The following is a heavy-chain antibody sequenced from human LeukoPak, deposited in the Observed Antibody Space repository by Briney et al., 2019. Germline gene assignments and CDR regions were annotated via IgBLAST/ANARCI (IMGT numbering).Heavy chain of an antibody. CDR2: IDPGDSFT. Sequence: KHGESLKISCKGSGYSFSSYWISWVRQMPGKGLEWMGRIDPGDSFTEYRPSLEGRVTISADKSLSTVYLQWSSLKASDTAIYYCARDGGGVSSWVSHWGQGTLVTVSS. J-gene: IGHJ4*02. CDR3: ARDGGGVSSWVSH. D-gene: IGHD2-8*02. CDR1: GYSFSSYW. V-gene: IGHV5-10-1*01.